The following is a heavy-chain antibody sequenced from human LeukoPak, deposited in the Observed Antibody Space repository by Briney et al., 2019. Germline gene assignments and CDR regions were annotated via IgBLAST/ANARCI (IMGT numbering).Heavy chain of an antibody. J-gene: IGHJ3*02. CDR1: GYTLTNYG. CDR2: INPHNGNT. Sequence: ASVKVSCKASGYTLTNYGLHWVRQAPGQGPEWMGWINPHNGNTSYAQKLQGRVTMTTDTSTSTAYMELRSLRSDDTALYYCARFGLGKHIEVAGIPFDIWGQGTMVTVSS. V-gene: IGHV1-18*01. D-gene: IGHD6-19*01. CDR3: ARFGLGKHIEVAGIPFDI.